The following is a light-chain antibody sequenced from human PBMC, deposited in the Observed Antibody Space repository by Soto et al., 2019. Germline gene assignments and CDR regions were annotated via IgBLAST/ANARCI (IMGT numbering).Light chain of an antibody. J-gene: IGLJ2*01. V-gene: IGLV2-11*01. CDR3: CSYAGSYTVL. Sequence: HSVLTQPRSVSGSPGQSVTISCTGTSSDVGGYKYVSWYQQHPGKVPNLIIYDVSERPSGVPDRFSGSKSGNTASLSISGLQAEDEADYYCCSYAGSYTVLFGGGTKLTVL. CDR1: SSDVGGYKY. CDR2: DVS.